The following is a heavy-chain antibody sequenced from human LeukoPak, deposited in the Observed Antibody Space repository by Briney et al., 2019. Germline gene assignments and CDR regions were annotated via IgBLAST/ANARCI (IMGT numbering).Heavy chain of an antibody. J-gene: IGHJ3*02. Sequence: PSETLSLTCTVSGGSISSYYWSWIRQPPGKGLEWIGYIYYSGSTNYNPSLKSRVTISVDTSKNQFSLKLSSVTAADTAVYYCARAPGIAASEANAFDIWGQGTTVTVSS. CDR3: ARAPGIAASEANAFDI. V-gene: IGHV4-59*01. CDR2: IYYSGST. CDR1: GGSISSYY. D-gene: IGHD6-13*01.